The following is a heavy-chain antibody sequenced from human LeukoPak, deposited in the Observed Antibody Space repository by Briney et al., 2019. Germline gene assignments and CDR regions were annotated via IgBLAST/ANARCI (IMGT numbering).Heavy chain of an antibody. D-gene: IGHD6-13*01. J-gene: IGHJ4*02. CDR2: IKQDGSEK. V-gene: IGHV3-7*01. CDR3: ARRRNLYSSSWYPLDY. CDR1: GFTFSSYW. Sequence: GGSLRLSCAASGFTFSSYWMSWVRQAPGKGLEWVANIKQDGSEKYYVDSVKGRFTISRDTAKNSLYLQMNRLRAEDTAVYYCARRRNLYSSSWYPLDYWGQGTPVTVSS.